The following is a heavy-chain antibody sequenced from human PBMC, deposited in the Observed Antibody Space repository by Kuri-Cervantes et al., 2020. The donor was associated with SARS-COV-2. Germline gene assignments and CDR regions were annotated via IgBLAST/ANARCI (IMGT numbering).Heavy chain of an antibody. Sequence: SVKVSCKASGYTFTGCYMHWVRQAPGQGLEWMGGIIPIFGTANYAQKFQGRVTITADESTSTAYMELSSLRSEDTAVYYCARGGWSSSPAAAAGSYYYYYMDVWGKGTTVTVSS. V-gene: IGHV1-69*13. CDR2: IIPIFGTA. CDR1: GYTFTGCY. CDR3: ARGGWSSSPAAAAGSYYYYYMDV. J-gene: IGHJ6*03. D-gene: IGHD6-13*01.